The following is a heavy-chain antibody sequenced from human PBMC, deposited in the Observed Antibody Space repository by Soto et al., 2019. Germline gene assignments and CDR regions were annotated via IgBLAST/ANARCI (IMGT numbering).Heavy chain of an antibody. V-gene: IGHV3-30*18. CDR3: AKAWVGGSNKYYFEY. D-gene: IGHD1-26*01. Sequence: QVQLVESGGGVVRTGRSLRLSCVASGFTFRDYGMHWVRQAPGKGLEWVAGISHHGLKEHYADSVKGRFTISRDNSKKTVYLQLNSLRGDDTAVYYCAKAWVGGSNKYYFEYWGQGTLVTVSS. J-gene: IGHJ4*02. CDR1: GFTFRDYG. CDR2: ISHHGLKE.